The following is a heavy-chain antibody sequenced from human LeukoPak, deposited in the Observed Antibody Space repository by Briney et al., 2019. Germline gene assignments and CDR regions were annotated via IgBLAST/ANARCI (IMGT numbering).Heavy chain of an antibody. D-gene: IGHD6-19*01. J-gene: IGHJ4*02. V-gene: IGHV4-39*02. CDR3: ATGGGIAVAHA. Sequence: PSETLSLTCIVSGGSISRSNSYWAWIRQPPGKGLEWIGSIYDSGNTYYNPSLGSRVTVSADTSKNHFSLKLRSVTAADTAVYYCATGGGIAVAHAWGQGRLVTVSS. CDR1: GGSISRSNSY. CDR2: IYDSGNT.